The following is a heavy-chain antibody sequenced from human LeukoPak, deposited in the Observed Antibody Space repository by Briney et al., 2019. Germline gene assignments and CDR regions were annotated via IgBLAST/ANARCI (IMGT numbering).Heavy chain of an antibody. CDR3: AGRTGDWYFFDF. CDR2: ISYDGSNK. J-gene: IGHJ4*02. V-gene: IGHV3-30*03. D-gene: IGHD3-9*01. Sequence: GGSLRLSCAASGFTFRNYGMHWVRQAPGKGLEWVAVISYDGSNKYYADSVRGRFTISRDNSRNTLYLQMDSLRSEDTAVYYCAGRTGDWYFFDFWGQGTLVTVSS. CDR1: GFTFRNYG.